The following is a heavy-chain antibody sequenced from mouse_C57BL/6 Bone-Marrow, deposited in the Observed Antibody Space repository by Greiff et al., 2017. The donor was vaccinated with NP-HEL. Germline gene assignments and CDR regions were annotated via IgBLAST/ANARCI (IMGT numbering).Heavy chain of an antibody. D-gene: IGHD1-1*01. CDR3: AIPGSSYAMDY. CDR1: GYTFTGYW. CDR2: LLPGSGST. V-gene: IGHV1-9*01. Sequence: QVQLQQSGAELMKPGASVKLSCKATGYTFTGYWIEWVKQRPGHGLEWIGELLPGSGSTNYNEKVKGKATFTADTSSNTAYLQLSSLTTEDSAIYYCAIPGSSYAMDYWGQGTSVTVSS. J-gene: IGHJ4*01.